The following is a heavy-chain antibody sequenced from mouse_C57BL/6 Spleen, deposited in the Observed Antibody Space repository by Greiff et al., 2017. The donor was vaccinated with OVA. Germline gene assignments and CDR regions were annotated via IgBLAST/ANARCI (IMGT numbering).Heavy chain of an antibody. Sequence: DVHLVESGEGLVKPGGSLKLSCAASGFTFSSYAMSWVRQTPEKRLEWVAYISSGGDYIYYADTVKGRFTISRDNARNTLYLQMSSLKSEDTAMYYCTRELQDYAMDYWGQGTSVTVSS. CDR2: ISSGGDYI. CDR1: GFTFSSYA. J-gene: IGHJ4*01. D-gene: IGHD1-1*01. CDR3: TRELQDYAMDY. V-gene: IGHV5-9-1*02.